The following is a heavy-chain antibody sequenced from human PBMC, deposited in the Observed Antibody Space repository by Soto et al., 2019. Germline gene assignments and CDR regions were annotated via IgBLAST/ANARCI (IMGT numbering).Heavy chain of an antibody. V-gene: IGHV4-4*02. Sequence: SETLSLTCAVFGGSISNSNWWSWVRQPPGKGLDWIGEIFHSGSTNYNSSLMGRATISVDKANNQFSLKLSSVTAADTAVYYCAHRPIVGAAIWGQGTLVTVSS. CDR1: GGSISNSNW. CDR3: AHRPIVGAAI. J-gene: IGHJ4*02. D-gene: IGHD1-26*01. CDR2: IFHSGST.